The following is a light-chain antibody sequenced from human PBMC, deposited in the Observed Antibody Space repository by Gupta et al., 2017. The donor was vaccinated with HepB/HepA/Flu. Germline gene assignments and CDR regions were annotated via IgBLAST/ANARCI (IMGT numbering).Light chain of an antibody. CDR3: QQEGSSPVT. V-gene: IGKV3-20*01. J-gene: IGKJ1*01. Sequence: IVLTQSPGTLSLSPGERATLSCRASQSVRSRYLAWYQQKPGQAPRLLIYGASSRANGVPDRFSGSGSGTEFTLTISRREPEDFAVYYCQQEGSSPVTFGQGTKVEIK. CDR1: QSVRSRY. CDR2: GAS.